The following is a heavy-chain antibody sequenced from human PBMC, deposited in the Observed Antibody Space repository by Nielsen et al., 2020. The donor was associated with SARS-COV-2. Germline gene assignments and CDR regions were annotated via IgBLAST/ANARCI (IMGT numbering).Heavy chain of an antibody. D-gene: IGHD3-10*01. J-gene: IGHJ4*02. V-gene: IGHV3-23*03. CDR2: IYSGGSST. Sequence: GESLKISCAASGFTFSSYAMSWVRQAPGKGLEWVSVIYSGGSSTYYADSVKGRFTISRDNSKNTLYLQMNSLRAEDTAVYYCAKDGRFGTQPFDYWGQGTLVTVSS. CDR3: AKDGRFGTQPFDY. CDR1: GFTFSSYA.